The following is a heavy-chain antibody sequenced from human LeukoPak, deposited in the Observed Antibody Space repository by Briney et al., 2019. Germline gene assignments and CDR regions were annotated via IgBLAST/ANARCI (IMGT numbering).Heavy chain of an antibody. D-gene: IGHD3-10*01. CDR1: GGSISSGDYY. CDR3: ARVRRSGNWFGDMFDP. V-gene: IGHV4-30-4*01. Sequence: SQTLSLTCTVSGGSISSGDYYWSWIRQPPGKGLEWIGYIYYSGSAYYNPSLKSRVTISVDTSKNQFSLKLSSVTAADTAVYYCARVRRSGNWFGDMFDPWRQGTLVTVCS. CDR2: IYYSGSA. J-gene: IGHJ5*02.